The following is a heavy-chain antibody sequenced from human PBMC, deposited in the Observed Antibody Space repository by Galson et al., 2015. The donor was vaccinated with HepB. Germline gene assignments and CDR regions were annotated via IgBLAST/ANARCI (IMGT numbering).Heavy chain of an antibody. CDR2: ISYDGSNK. CDR3: AKSASRARGDFDY. V-gene: IGHV3-30*18. Sequence: SLRLSCAASGFTFSSYGMHWVRQAPGKGLEWVAVISYDGSNKYYADSVKGRFTISRDNSKNTLYLQMNSLRAEDTAVYYCAKSASRARGDFDYWGQGTLVTVSS. D-gene: IGHD1-26*01. CDR1: GFTFSSYG. J-gene: IGHJ4*02.